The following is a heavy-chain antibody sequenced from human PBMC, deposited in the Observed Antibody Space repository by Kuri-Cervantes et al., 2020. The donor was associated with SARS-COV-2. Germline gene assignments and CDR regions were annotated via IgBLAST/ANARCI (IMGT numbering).Heavy chain of an antibody. D-gene: IGHD3-16*01. CDR3: AKWGGRPYYYYGMDV. Sequence: GESLKISCAASGFTVSSNYMSWVRQAPGKGLEWVSVIYSGGSTYYADSVKGRFTISRDNSKNTLYLQMNSLRAEDTAVYYCAKWGGRPYYYYGMDVWGQGTTVTVSS. CDR2: IYSGGST. J-gene: IGHJ6*02. V-gene: IGHV3-53*01. CDR1: GFTVSSNY.